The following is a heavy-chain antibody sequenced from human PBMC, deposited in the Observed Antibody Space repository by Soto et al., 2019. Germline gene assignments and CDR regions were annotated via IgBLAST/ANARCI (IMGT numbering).Heavy chain of an antibody. D-gene: IGHD3-22*01. Sequence: QVQLQESGPGLVKPSQTLSLTCTVSGGSISSGGYYWSWIRQHPGKGLEWIGYIYYSGNTYYNPSLMIRVTISEDTSKNLFSLKLSSVTAADTAVYYCARATYYYDSSGYSDRVLDYWGQGTLVTVSS. CDR1: GGSISSGGYY. J-gene: IGHJ4*02. V-gene: IGHV4-31*03. CDR2: IYYSGNT. CDR3: ARATYYYDSSGYSDRVLDY.